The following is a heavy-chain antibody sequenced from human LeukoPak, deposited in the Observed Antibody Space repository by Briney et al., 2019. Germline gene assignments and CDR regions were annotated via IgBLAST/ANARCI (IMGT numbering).Heavy chain of an antibody. J-gene: IGHJ4*02. Sequence: ASVKVSCKASGYTFTSYGITWVRQAPGEGVEWMGWISTYNDNTNYAQKLQGRVTMTTDTSTSTAYMELRSLRSDDTAVYYCARRYISTIFGVVIYYFDYWGQGTLVTVSS. CDR1: GYTFTSYG. CDR2: ISTYNDNT. V-gene: IGHV1-18*01. CDR3: ARRYISTIFGVVIYYFDY. D-gene: IGHD3-3*01.